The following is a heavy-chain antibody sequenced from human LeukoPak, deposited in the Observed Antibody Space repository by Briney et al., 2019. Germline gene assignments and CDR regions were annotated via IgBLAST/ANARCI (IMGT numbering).Heavy chain of an antibody. CDR1: GFTFSTYG. D-gene: IGHD6-19*01. CDR2: ISYDGSNK. J-gene: IGHJ4*02. CDR3: AKVVAGRYQDY. Sequence: GGSLRLSCAPSGFTFSTYGMHWVRQAPGKGREWVADISYDGSNKYYTDSVKGRFTISRDNSKNTLYLQTNSLRAEDTAVYYCAKVVAGRYQDYWGQGTLVSVSS. V-gene: IGHV3-30*18.